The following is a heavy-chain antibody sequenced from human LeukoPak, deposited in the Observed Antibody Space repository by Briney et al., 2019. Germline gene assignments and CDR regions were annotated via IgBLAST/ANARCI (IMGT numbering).Heavy chain of an antibody. J-gene: IGHJ4*02. V-gene: IGHV4-59*08. Sequence: PSETLSLTCTVSGGSISSYYWSWIRQPPGKGLEWIGYIYYSGSTKYNPSLKSRVTTSVDTSKNQFSLKLRSVTAADTAVYYCARGARAGYNLEPFDYWGQGTLVTVSS. D-gene: IGHD5-24*01. CDR2: IYYSGST. CDR1: GGSISSYY. CDR3: ARGARAGYNLEPFDY.